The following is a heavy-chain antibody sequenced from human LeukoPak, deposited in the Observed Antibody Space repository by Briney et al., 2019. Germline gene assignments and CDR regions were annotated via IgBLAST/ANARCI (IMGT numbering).Heavy chain of an antibody. CDR3: ARGLCPYGTSCYTGWFDP. J-gene: IGHJ5*02. CDR1: GYTFTSYD. CDR2: MNPNSGNT. Sequence: ASVKVSCKASGYTFTSYDINWVRQAPGQGLEWMGWMNPNSGNTGYAQKFQGRVTMTRNTSISTAYMELSSLRSEDTAVYYCARGLCPYGTSCYTGWFDPWGQGTLVTVSS. V-gene: IGHV1-8*01. D-gene: IGHD2-2*02.